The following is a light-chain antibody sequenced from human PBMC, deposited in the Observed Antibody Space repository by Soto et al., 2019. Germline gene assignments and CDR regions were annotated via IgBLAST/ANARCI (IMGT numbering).Light chain of an antibody. Sequence: QSALTQPPSVSAAGGQKVTISCSGSSSNIGNNYVSWYQQLPGTAPKLLIYDNNKRPSGIPDRFSGSKSGTSATLGITGLQTGDEADYYCGTWDSSLSAVVFGGGTQLTVL. CDR3: GTWDSSLSAVV. CDR1: SSNIGNNY. J-gene: IGLJ2*01. CDR2: DNN. V-gene: IGLV1-51*01.